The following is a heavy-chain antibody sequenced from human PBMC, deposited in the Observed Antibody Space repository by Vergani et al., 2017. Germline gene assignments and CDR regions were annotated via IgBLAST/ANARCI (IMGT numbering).Heavy chain of an antibody. V-gene: IGHV3-49*04. CDR2: IRSKAYGGTT. J-gene: IGHJ4*02. CDR3: TMDGGNSPFDY. D-gene: IGHD4-23*01. Sequence: EVQLVESGGGLEQPGRSLRLSCRASGFTFTDYGISWGRQAPGKGLEWVGFIRSKAYGGTTEYAASVKGRFTISREDSKSIAYLQMNSRKTEDTAVYYCTMDGGNSPFDYWGQGTLVTVSS. CDR1: GFTFTDYG.